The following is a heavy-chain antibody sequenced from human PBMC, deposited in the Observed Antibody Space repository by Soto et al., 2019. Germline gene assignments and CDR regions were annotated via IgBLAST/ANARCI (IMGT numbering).Heavy chain of an antibody. Sequence: QVQLQESGPGLVKPSETLSLTCTVSGGPINNSPQYWGWSRQPPGGGLEWIGTIHYGGTVYYNPSLKSRVTISVDTSKNQFSLQLTSVTAADTAVYYCTRHPRTPDYWGQGTLVTVSS. CDR2: IHYGGTV. V-gene: IGHV4-39*01. CDR1: GGPINNSPQY. J-gene: IGHJ4*02. D-gene: IGHD2-15*01. CDR3: TRHPRTPDY.